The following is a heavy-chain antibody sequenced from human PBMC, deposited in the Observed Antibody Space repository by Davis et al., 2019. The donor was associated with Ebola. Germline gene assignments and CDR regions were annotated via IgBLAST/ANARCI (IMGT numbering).Heavy chain of an antibody. V-gene: IGHV3-66*01. CDR1: GFTVSSNY. D-gene: IGHD5-12*01. CDR3: ARVPIVATIRADY. J-gene: IGHJ4*02. Sequence: GGSLRLSCAASGFTVSSNYMSWVRQAPGKGLEWASVIYSGGSTYYADSVKGRFTISRDNSKNTLYLQMNSLRAEDTAVYYCARVPIVATIRADYWGQGTLVTVSS. CDR2: IYSGGST.